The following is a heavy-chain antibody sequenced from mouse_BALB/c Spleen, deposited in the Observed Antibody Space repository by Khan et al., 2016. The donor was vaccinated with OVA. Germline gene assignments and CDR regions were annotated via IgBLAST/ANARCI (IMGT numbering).Heavy chain of an antibody. CDR3: ERGGGTAPFAY. V-gene: IGHV5-15*02. D-gene: IGHD1-2*01. J-gene: IGHJ3*01. CDR2: ISDLAYTI. Sequence: EVELVESGGGLVQPGGSRKLSCAASGFTFSDYGMAWVRQAPGKGPEWVAFISDLAYTIYYADTVTGRFTISRENAKNTLYLDMSSLRSEDTAIYCCERGGGTAPFAYWGQGTLVTVSA. CDR1: GFTFSDYG.